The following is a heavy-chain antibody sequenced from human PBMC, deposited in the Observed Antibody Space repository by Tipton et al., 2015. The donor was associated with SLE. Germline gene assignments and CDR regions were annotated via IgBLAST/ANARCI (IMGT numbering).Heavy chain of an antibody. J-gene: IGHJ3*02. CDR2: LYYSGTT. Sequence: TLSLTCTVSGGSISTNTFSWAWIRRPPEEGLQWVGSLYYSGTTYYNPSLKSRVTISVDTSKNQFSLKLSSVTAADTAVYYCAGVSRDAFEIWGQGTMVTVSS. CDR3: AGVSRDAFEI. CDR1: GGSISTNTFS. V-gene: IGHV4-39*07. D-gene: IGHD5/OR15-5a*01.